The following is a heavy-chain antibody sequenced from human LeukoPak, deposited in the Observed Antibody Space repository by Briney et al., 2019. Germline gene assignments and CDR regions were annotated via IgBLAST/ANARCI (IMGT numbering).Heavy chain of an antibody. J-gene: IGHJ3*02. V-gene: IGHV3-30*18. D-gene: IGHD3-16*02. CDR3: AKDKKVEASYYDYVWGSYRPDAFDI. CDR1: GFTFSSYA. CDR2: ISYEGSNK. Sequence: GGSLRLSCAASGFTFSSYAMSWVRQAPGKGLEWVAVISYEGSNKYYADSVKGRFTISRDNSKNTLYLQMNSLRAEDTAVYYCAKDKKVEASYYDYVWGSYRPDAFDIWGQGTMVTVSS.